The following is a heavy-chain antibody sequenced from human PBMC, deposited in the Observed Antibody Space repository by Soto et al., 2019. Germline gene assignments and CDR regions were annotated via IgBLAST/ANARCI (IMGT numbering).Heavy chain of an antibody. V-gene: IGHV1-69*01. CDR1: GYTFTSYG. Sequence: PSVKVPCKASGYTFTSYGISWVRQAPGQGLEWMGGIIPIFGTANYAQKFQGRVTITADESTSTAYMELSSLRSEDTAVYYCARGADVDTAMVCVYWGQGTQVTVSS. CDR3: ARGADVDTAMVCVY. J-gene: IGHJ4*02. CDR2: IIPIFGTA. D-gene: IGHD5-18*01.